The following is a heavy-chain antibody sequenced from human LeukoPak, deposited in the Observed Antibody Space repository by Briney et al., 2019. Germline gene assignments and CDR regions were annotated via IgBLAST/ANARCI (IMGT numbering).Heavy chain of an antibody. V-gene: IGHV1-24*01. D-gene: IGHD3-10*01. CDR3: ATDTPPSLLWFGELWSAAFDI. CDR2: FDPEDGET. J-gene: IGHJ3*02. Sequence: ASVKVSCKVSGYTLTELSMHWVRQAPGKGLEWMGGFDPEDGETIYAQKFQGRVTMTEATSTDTAYMELSSLRSEDTAVYYCATDTPPSLLWFGELWSAAFDIWGQGTMVTVSS. CDR1: GYTLTELS.